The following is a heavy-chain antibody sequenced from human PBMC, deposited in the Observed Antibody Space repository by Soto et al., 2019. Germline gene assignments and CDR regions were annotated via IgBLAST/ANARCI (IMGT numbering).Heavy chain of an antibody. Sequence: GGSLRLSCAASGFTFSSYSMNWVRQAPGKGLEWVSYISSSSSTIYYADSVKGRFTISRDNAKNSLYLQMNSLRDEDTAVYYCARDTVVVPAAVYYYYGMDVWGQGTTVTV. CDR2: ISSSSSTI. V-gene: IGHV3-48*02. D-gene: IGHD2-2*01. J-gene: IGHJ6*02. CDR3: ARDTVVVPAAVYYYYGMDV. CDR1: GFTFSSYS.